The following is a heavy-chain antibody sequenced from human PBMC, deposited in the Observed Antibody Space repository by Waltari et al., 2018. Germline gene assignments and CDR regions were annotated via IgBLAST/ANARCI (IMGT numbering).Heavy chain of an antibody. J-gene: IGHJ6*02. CDR3: ARVGDYHGSGRFGLDV. V-gene: IGHV4-34*01. CDR1: GGSFSGYF. Sequence: QVQLQQWGAGLLKPSETLSLTCAVYGGSFSGYFWSWIRQSPGKGLEWIGQISRDGRNKFTPSLKSRVAMSVDTIKSQISLRLSSLTAADAAVYYCARVGDYHGSGRFGLDVWGQGTRVTVSS. CDR2: ISRDGRN. D-gene: IGHD3-10*01.